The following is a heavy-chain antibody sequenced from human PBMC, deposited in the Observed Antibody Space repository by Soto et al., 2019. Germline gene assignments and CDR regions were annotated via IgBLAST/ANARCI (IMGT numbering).Heavy chain of an antibody. V-gene: IGHV1-18*01. Sequence: ASVKVSCKASGYTFTSYGISWVRQAPGQGLEWMGWISAYNGNTNYAQKLQGRVTMATDTSTSTAYMELRSLRSDDTAVYYCARGGQLWLRGYYYYGMDVWGQGTTVTVSS. CDR2: ISAYNGNT. CDR3: ARGGQLWLRGYYYYGMDV. J-gene: IGHJ6*02. D-gene: IGHD5-18*01. CDR1: GYTFTSYG.